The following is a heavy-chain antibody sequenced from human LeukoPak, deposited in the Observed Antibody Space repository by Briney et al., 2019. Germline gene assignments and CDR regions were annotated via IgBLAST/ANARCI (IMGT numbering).Heavy chain of an antibody. Sequence: GGSLRLSCAASGFTFTSYSMNWVRQAPGKGLEWVSSIGSSNSYIYYADSVKGRFTISRDNAKNSLYLQMNSLRAEDTAVYYCARDPLRFLEWLLVGYGMDVWGQGTTVTVSS. CDR2: IGSSNSYI. V-gene: IGHV3-21*01. CDR3: ARDPLRFLEWLLVGYGMDV. J-gene: IGHJ6*02. CDR1: GFTFTSYS. D-gene: IGHD3-3*01.